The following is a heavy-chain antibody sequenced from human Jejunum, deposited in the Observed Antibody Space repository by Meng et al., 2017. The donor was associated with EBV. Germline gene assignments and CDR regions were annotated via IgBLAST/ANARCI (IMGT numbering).Heavy chain of an antibody. J-gene: IGHJ5*02. CDR3: ARSTLTGYYDRWIDP. CDR1: GYTFTEYY. CDR2: NNLNSGFS. Sequence: QVQLVQSGAEVKKPGASVKVSCKASGYTFTEYYMHWVRQAPGQGLQWIGRNNLNSGFSSYSRKFQGRVTLTRDTTTNTAYMELGGLESDDTAVYYCARSTLTGYYDRWIDPWGQGTLVTVSS. D-gene: IGHD3-22*01. V-gene: IGHV1-2*06.